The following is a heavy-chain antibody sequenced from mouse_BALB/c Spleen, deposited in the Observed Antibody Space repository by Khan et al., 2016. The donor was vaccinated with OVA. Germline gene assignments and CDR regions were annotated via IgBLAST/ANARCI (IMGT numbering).Heavy chain of an antibody. D-gene: IGHD1-1*01. J-gene: IGHJ2*01. CDR3: TRIYRSDFDY. V-gene: IGHV1-20*02. CDR2: INPHIGET. Sequence: VQLKPSGPELVRPGASVKISCKASGYSFTGYFMNWVMQSHGKSLEWIGRINPHIGETFYNPRFKDKATLTVDESSSTAHMELRSLASEDSAVYYCTRIYRSDFDYWGQGTTLTVSS. CDR1: GYSFTGYF.